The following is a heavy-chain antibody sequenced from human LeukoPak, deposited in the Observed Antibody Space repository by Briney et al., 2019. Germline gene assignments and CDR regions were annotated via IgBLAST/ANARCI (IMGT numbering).Heavy chain of an antibody. CDR2: ISYSGST. D-gene: IGHD3-10*01. V-gene: IGHV4-59*01. CDR1: GDSISTYS. J-gene: IGHJ2*01. CDR3: AKAMSSAWNFDL. Sequence: SETLSLTCTVSGDSISTYSWIWIRQPPGKGLGCIGYISYSGSTNFNPALQSRVTMSVATSKNQFSLKLNSVTAADTAVYYCAKAMSSAWNFDLWGRGTLVTVSS.